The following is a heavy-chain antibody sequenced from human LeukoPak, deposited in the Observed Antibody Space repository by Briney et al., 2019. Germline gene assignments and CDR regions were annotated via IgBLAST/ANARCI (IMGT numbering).Heavy chain of an antibody. CDR1: GFTFSSYS. D-gene: IGHD1-26*01. J-gene: IGHJ5*02. CDR3: ARDLVGANLNWFDP. CDR2: ISSSSSYI. V-gene: IGHV3-21*01. Sequence: PGGSLRLSCAASGFTFSSYSMNWVRQAPGKGLEWVSSISSSSSYIYYADSVKGRFTISRDNAKNSLYLQMNSLRAEDTAVYYCARDLVGANLNWFDPWGHGTLVTVSS.